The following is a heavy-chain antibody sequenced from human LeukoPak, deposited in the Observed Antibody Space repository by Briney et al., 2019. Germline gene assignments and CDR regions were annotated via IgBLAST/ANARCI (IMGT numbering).Heavy chain of an antibody. CDR1: GYTFTSYY. D-gene: IGHD3-22*01. V-gene: IGHV1-46*01. CDR2: INPSGGST. J-gene: IGHJ5*02. Sequence: ASVKVSCKASGYTFTSYYMHWVRQAPGQGLEWMGIINPSGGSTSYAQKFQGRVTITADESTSTAYMELSSLRSEDTAVYHCARGYYDSSGYLTWGQGTLVTVSS. CDR3: ARGYYDSSGYLT.